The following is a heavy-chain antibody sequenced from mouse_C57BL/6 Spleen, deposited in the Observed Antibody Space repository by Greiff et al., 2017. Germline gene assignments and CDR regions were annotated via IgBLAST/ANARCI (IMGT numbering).Heavy chain of an antibody. CDR3: VRHSGGVTYYAMDY. CDR2: IRSKSNNYAT. V-gene: IGHV10-1*01. Sequence: EVMLVESGGGLVQPKGSLKLSCAASGFSFNTYAMNWVRQAPGKGLEWVARIRSKSNNYATYYADSVKDRFTISRDDSESMLYLQMNNLKTEETAMYYCVRHSGGVTYYAMDYWGQGTSVTVSS. J-gene: IGHJ4*01. CDR1: GFSFNTYA.